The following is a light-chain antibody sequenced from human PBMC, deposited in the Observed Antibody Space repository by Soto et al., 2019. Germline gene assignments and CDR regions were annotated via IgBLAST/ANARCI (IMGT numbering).Light chain of an antibody. CDR2: GAS. CDR1: QSISSF. J-gene: IGKJ1*01. CDR3: HQYQSYPPWT. V-gene: IGKV1-5*01. Sequence: DIQKIRSPSTLYGSEGDRVTITWRTSQSISSFLAWYQQKPGKAPKLLIYGASSLESGVPSSFSGSGSATEFTLPISSLQAADVATHYCHQYQSYPPWTFGQGTKVDIK.